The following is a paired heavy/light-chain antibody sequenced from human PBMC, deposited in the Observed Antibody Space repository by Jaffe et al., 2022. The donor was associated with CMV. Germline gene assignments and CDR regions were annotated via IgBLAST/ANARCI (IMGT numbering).Heavy chain of an antibody. V-gene: IGHV3-48*02. CDR2: ISSSSSTI. CDR3: ARDHSLPYYGSGSYVYFDY. J-gene: IGHJ4*02. D-gene: IGHD3-10*01. CDR1: GFTFSSYS. Sequence: EVQLVESGGGLVQPGGSLRLSCAASGFTFSSYSMNWVRQAPGKGLEWVSYISSSSSTIYYADSVKGRFTISRDNAKNSLYLQMNSLRDEDTAVYYCARDHSLPYYGSGSYVYFDYWGQGTLVTVSS.
Light chain of an antibody. V-gene: IGKV1-39*01. CDR3: QQSYSTPWG. CDR1: QSISSY. CDR2: AAS. J-gene: IGKJ1*01. Sequence: DIQMTQSPSSLSASVGDRVTITCRASQSISSYLNWYQQKPGKAPKLLIYAASSLQSGVPSRFSGSGSGTDFTLTISSLQPEDFATYYCQQSYSTPWGFGQGTKVEIK.